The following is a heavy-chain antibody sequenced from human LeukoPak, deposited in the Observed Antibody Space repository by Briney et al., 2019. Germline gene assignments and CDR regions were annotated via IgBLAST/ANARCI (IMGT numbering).Heavy chain of an antibody. V-gene: IGHV3-15*01. CDR2: IKGKTDGGTT. CDR3: TLPWGSGSYYDY. Sequence: GGSLRLSCAASGFTFSNAWLNWVRQAPGKGLEWVGHIKGKTDGGTTDYAAPVKGRFNISRDDSKNTLFLQMNSLKTEDTAVYYCTLPWGSGSYYDYWGQGTLVTVSS. D-gene: IGHD3-10*01. CDR1: GFTFSNAW. J-gene: IGHJ4*02.